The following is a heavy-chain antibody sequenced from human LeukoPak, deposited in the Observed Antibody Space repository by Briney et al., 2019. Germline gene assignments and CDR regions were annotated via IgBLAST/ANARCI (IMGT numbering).Heavy chain of an antibody. Sequence: GGSLRLSCAASGFTFSSHAMSWVRQAPGKGLEWVSTISGNGGSTYYADSVKGRFTISRDNSKNSLYLQMNSLRAEDTAVYYCARAAMVRGVYFDYWGQGTLVTVSS. CDR1: GFTFSSHA. CDR2: ISGNGGST. D-gene: IGHD3-10*01. V-gene: IGHV3-23*01. J-gene: IGHJ4*02. CDR3: ARAAMVRGVYFDY.